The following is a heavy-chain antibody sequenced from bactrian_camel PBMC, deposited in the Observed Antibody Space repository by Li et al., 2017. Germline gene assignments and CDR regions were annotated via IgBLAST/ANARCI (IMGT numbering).Heavy chain of an antibody. CDR1: GNTYC. D-gene: IGHD1*01. V-gene: IGHV3S54*01. CDR2: VYTGGNIT. CDR3: AAGRSYCSGDIRWGFSWTSLFAF. J-gene: IGHJ6*01. Sequence: HVQLVESGGGSVQAGGSLTLSCVFSGNTYCMGWFRQYPGKEGEGVAAVYTGGNITIYHDDVRGRFTISQDNAKNTLFLQMNSLKLEDTAMYYCAAGRSYCSGDIRWGFSWTSLFAFWGQGTQVTVS.